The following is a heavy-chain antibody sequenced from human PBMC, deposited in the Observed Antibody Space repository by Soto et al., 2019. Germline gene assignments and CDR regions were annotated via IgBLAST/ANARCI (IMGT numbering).Heavy chain of an antibody. CDR1: GFSFTTAGVA. Sequence: QITLQESGPTLVKPTQTLTLTCTFSGFSFTTAGVAVGWIRQTPGGALEWLTLIYYNDDRRFSPSLKTRLTITGDTSKNQVVLSLTNVDPGDTPTYFCAHSDGGYEIIYFDFWGQGIPVTVSS. D-gene: IGHD5-12*01. CDR2: IYYNDDR. V-gene: IGHV2-5*01. CDR3: AHSDGGYEIIYFDF. J-gene: IGHJ4*02.